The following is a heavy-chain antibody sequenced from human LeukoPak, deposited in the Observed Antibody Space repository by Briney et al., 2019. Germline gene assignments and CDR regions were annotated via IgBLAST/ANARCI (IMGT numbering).Heavy chain of an antibody. CDR1: GFTFSSYS. CDR3: ARESGSYYVFDY. D-gene: IGHD1-26*01. V-gene: IGHV3-21*01. J-gene: IGHJ4*02. Sequence: GGSLRLSCAASGFTFSSYSMNWVRQAPGKGLEWVSSISSSSSYIYYADSVKGRFTISSDNAKNSLYLQMNSLRAEDTAVYYCARESGSYYVFDYWGQGTLVTVSS. CDR2: ISSSSSYI.